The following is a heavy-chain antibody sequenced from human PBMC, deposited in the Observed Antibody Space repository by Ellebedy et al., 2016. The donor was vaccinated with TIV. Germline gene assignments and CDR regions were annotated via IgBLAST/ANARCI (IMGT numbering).Heavy chain of an antibody. D-gene: IGHD1-26*01. CDR3: ARDEGAMGVFDH. V-gene: IGHV4-34*09. CDR1: GGSFSGYY. CDR2: INHSVST. Sequence: MPSETLSLTCTVSGGSFSGYYWSWIRQPPGKGLEWIGEINHSVSTFYNPSLKSRLILSVDISKNQFSLRLTSVTAADTAVYYRARDEGAMGVFDHWGQGTLVTVSS. J-gene: IGHJ4*02.